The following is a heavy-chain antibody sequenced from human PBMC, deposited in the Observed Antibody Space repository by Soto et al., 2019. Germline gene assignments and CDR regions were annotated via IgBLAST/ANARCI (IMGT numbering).Heavy chain of an antibody. D-gene: IGHD3-9*01. CDR3: ARDSLTFDWLSTGAFDI. CDR2: IYYSGST. Sequence: SETLSLTCTVSGGSISSGGYYWSWIRQHPGKGLEWIGYIYYSGSTYYNPSLKSRVTISVDTSKNQFSLKLSSVTAADTAVYYCARDSLTFDWLSTGAFDIWGQGPMVTASS. CDR1: GGSISSGGYY. V-gene: IGHV4-31*03. J-gene: IGHJ3*02.